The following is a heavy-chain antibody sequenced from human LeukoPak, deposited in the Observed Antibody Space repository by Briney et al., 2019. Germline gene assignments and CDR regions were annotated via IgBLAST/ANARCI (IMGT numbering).Heavy chain of an antibody. CDR1: GFTFSSAA. CDR3: ARVKKWNDFWSGYYRSSNYYYYYMDV. CDR2: IKQDGSEK. D-gene: IGHD3-3*01. Sequence: GRSLRLSCAASGFTFSSAAMHWVRQAPGKGLEGVANIKQDGSEKYYVDSVKGRFTISRDNAKNSLYLQMNSLRAEDTAVYYCARVKKWNDFWSGYYRSSNYYYYYMDVWGKGTTVTVSS. J-gene: IGHJ6*03. V-gene: IGHV3-7*01.